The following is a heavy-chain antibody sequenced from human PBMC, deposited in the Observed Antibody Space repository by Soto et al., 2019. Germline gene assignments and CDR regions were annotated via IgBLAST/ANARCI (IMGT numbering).Heavy chain of an antibody. CDR3: ASGPRGYCSGGSCYSFGYYYYGMDV. CDR2: INHSGST. D-gene: IGHD2-15*01. Sequence: PSETLSLTCAVYGGSFSGYYWSWIRQPPGKGLEWIGEINHSGSTNYNPSLKIRVTMSVDTSKNQFSLKLSSVTAADTAVYYCASGPRGYCSGGSCYSFGYYYYGMDVWGQGTTVTVS. J-gene: IGHJ6*02. CDR1: GGSFSGYY. V-gene: IGHV4-34*01.